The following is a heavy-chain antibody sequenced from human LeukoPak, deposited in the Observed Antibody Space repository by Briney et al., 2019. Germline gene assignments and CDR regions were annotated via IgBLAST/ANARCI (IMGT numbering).Heavy chain of an antibody. Sequence: PGGSLRLSCATSGVTFSSYSMNWVRQAPGKGLEWVSYISGSSNTIYYADSVKGRFTISRDNAKNSLYLQMNSLRDEDTAVYYCASGGSVFGVVVLYYFDYWGQGSLENVSS. J-gene: IGHJ4*02. D-gene: IGHD3-3*01. CDR3: ASGGSVFGVVVLYYFDY. CDR2: ISGSSNTI. V-gene: IGHV3-48*02. CDR1: GVTFSSYS.